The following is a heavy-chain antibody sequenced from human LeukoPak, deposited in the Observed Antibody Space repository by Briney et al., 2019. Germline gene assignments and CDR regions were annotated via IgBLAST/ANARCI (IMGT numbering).Heavy chain of an antibody. CDR1: GFTFSSYW. J-gene: IGHJ6*02. CDR2: IKQDGSEK. D-gene: IGHD1-26*01. CDR3: ARDRGYYPYYYYGMDV. V-gene: IGHV3-7*01. Sequence: GGSLRLSCAASGFTFSSYWMSWVRQAPGKGLEWVANIKQDGSEKYYVDSVKGRFTISRDNAKNSLHLQMNSLRAEDTAVYYCARDRGYYPYYYYGMDVWGQGTTVTVSS.